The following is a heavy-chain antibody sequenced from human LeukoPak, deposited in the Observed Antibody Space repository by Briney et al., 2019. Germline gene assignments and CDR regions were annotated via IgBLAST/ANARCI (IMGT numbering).Heavy chain of an antibody. J-gene: IGHJ4*02. D-gene: IGHD1-1*01. CDR1: GFAFSDHH. CDR2: ISASGTI. V-gene: IGHV3-11*01. Sequence: PGGSLRLSCAASGFAFSDHHMSWIRQAPGKGLERVSDISASGTIYYADSVKGRFTISRDNARKSLFLQMNSLRVEDTAVYYCARDKGTYWGQGTLVTVSS. CDR3: ARDKGTY.